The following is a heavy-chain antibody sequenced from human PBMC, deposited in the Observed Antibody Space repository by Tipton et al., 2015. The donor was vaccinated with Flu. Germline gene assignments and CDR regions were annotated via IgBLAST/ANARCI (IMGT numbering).Heavy chain of an antibody. CDR3: TKGGLLEWLPEFDS. CDR1: GFTFDDYG. CDR2: INWNGGTT. D-gene: IGHD3-3*01. Sequence: SLRLSCAASGFTFDDYGMSWVRQAPGKGLEWVSGINWNGGTTGYADSVKGRFIISRDNAKNSLYLQMNNLRSEDTALYYCTKGGLLEWLPEFDSWGQGTRVTVSS. J-gene: IGHJ4*02. V-gene: IGHV3-20*04.